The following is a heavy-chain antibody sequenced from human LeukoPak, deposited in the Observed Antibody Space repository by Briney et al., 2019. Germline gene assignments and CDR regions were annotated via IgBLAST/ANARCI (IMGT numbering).Heavy chain of an antibody. Sequence: GASVKVSCKASGYTFISYGINWVRQAPGQGLEWMGWISAYNGNTNYTQKLQGRVTMTTDTSTSTAYMELRSLRSDDTAVYYCARDTDDYGDLGWFDPWGQGALVTASS. D-gene: IGHD4-17*01. CDR1: GYTFISYG. CDR3: ARDTDDYGDLGWFDP. J-gene: IGHJ5*02. CDR2: ISAYNGNT. V-gene: IGHV1-18*01.